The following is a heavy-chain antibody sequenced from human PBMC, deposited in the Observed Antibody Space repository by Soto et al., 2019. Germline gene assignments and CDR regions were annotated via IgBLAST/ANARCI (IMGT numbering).Heavy chain of an antibody. CDR3: ARGGSKRYSSPRSYYYGMDV. J-gene: IGHJ6*02. D-gene: IGHD6-13*01. CDR1: GGSFSGYY. Sequence: PSETLSLTCAAYGGSFSGYYWSWIRQPPGKGLEWIGEINHSGSTNYNPSLKSRVTISVDTSKNQFSLKLSSVTAADTAVYYCARGGSKRYSSPRSYYYGMDVWGQGTTVTAP. V-gene: IGHV4-34*01. CDR2: INHSGST.